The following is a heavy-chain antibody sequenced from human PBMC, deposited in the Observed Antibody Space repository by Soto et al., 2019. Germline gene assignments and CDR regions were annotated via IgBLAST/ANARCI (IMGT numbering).Heavy chain of an antibody. CDR1: GGSISSYY. Sequence: PSETLSLTCTVSGGSISSYYWSWIRQPPGKGLEWIGYIYYSGSTNYNPSLKSRVTISVDTSKNQFSLKLSSVTAADTAVYYCARARPAYDILTGYFYYGMDVWGQGTTVTVSS. J-gene: IGHJ6*02. V-gene: IGHV4-59*01. D-gene: IGHD3-9*01. CDR2: IYYSGST. CDR3: ARARPAYDILTGYFYYGMDV.